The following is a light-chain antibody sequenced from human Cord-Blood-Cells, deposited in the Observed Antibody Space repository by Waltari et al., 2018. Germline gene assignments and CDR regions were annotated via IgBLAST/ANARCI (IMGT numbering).Light chain of an antibody. V-gene: IGKV3-20*01. CDR3: QQYGSSSLIYA. J-gene: IGKJ2*01. CDR2: GAS. Sequence: EIVLPKSPGTLALSLPDRATLTCSASQSVRSSDLAWYQQKPAQAPRLLINGASSRTTCIPDMFSGSVSGTDFTLTIGRLEPDEFAVYYCQQYGSSSLIYAFGQRTRRESK. CDR1: QSVRSSD.